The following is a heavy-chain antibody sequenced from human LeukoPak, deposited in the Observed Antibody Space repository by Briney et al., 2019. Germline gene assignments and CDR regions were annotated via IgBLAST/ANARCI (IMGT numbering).Heavy chain of an antibody. J-gene: IGHJ4*02. CDR3: ARDQEGFDY. CDR2: IYPRDGST. CDR1: GDIFSGQY. V-gene: IGHV1-46*01. Sequence: ASVRVSCLVSGDIFSGQYLHWVRQAPGQGLEWMGMIYPRDGSTSYAQKFQGRVTVTRDTSTSTVHMELSGLRSEDTAVYYCARDQEGFDYWGQGTLVTVSS.